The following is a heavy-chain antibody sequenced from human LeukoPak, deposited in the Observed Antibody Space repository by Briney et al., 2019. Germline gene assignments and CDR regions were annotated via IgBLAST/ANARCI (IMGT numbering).Heavy chain of an antibody. J-gene: IGHJ3*02. V-gene: IGHV3-64*01. CDR3: AREGPGTVATTPGRGAFDI. CDR1: GFTFSSYA. Sequence: GSLRLSCAASGFTFSSYAMHWVRQAPGKGLEYVSAISSNGGSTYYANSVKGRFTISRDNSKNTLYLQMGSLRAEDMAVYYCAREGPGTVATTPGRGAFDIWGQGTMVTVSS. D-gene: IGHD5-24*01. CDR2: ISSNGGST.